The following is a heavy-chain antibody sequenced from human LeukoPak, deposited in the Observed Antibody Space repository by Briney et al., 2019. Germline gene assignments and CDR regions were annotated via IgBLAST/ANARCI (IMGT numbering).Heavy chain of an antibody. CDR1: GYTFTHHG. Sequence: ASVKVSCKASGYTFTHHGIAWIRQAPGQGLEWLGWISCYNGDTIYAQKFQGRVTLTTEKSTSTVCMELRSLTSDDTAVYYCARDPSNTSGWYQYFDAWGRGTLVSVSS. CDR2: ISCYNGDT. CDR3: ARDPSNTSGWYQYFDA. V-gene: IGHV1-18*01. J-gene: IGHJ2*01. D-gene: IGHD6-19*01.